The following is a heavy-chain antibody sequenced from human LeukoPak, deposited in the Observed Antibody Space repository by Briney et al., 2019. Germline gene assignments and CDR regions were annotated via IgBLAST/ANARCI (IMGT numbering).Heavy chain of an antibody. CDR2: ISAYNGNT. D-gene: IGHD1-26*01. J-gene: IGHJ4*02. CDR3: ARDEIVGATGLDY. V-gene: IGHV1-18*01. Sequence: ASVKVSWKASGDTFTSFGISWVRQATGQGLDWIGWISAYNGNTNYAQKLQGRVTMTTDTSTSTAYMELRSLRSDDTAVYYCARDEIVGATGLDYWGQGTLVTVSS. CDR1: GDTFTSFG.